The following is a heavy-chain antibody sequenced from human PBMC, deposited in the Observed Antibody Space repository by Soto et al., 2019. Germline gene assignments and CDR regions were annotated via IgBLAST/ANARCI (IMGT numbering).Heavy chain of an antibody. Sequence: GGSLRLSCAASGFTFSSYGMHWVRQAPGKGLEWVAVIWYDGSNKYYADSVKGRFTISRDNSKNTLYLQMNSLRAEDTAVYYCARDGQQWQLTQVSWTNWFDPGGQGTLVTVSS. V-gene: IGHV3-33*01. CDR2: IWYDGSNK. D-gene: IGHD6-19*01. CDR1: GFTFSSYG. J-gene: IGHJ5*02. CDR3: ARDGQQWQLTQVSWTNWFDP.